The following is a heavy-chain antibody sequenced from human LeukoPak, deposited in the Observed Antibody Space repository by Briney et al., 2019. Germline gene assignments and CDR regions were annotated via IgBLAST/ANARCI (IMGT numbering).Heavy chain of an antibody. Sequence: GESLKISCKGSGYSFTSYWIGGGRQMPGKGLEGMGIIYPGDSDTRYRASFQGQLTISADKSISTAYLQWSSLKASDTAMYYCARTSYDYVWGSYRSNFDYWGQGTLVTVSS. CDR3: ARTSYDYVWGSYRSNFDY. D-gene: IGHD3-16*02. CDR2: IYPGDSDT. J-gene: IGHJ4*02. CDR1: GYSFTSYW. V-gene: IGHV5-51*01.